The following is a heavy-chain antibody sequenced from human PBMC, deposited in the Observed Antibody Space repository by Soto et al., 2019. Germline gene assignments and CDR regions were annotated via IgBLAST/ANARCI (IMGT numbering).Heavy chain of an antibody. V-gene: IGHV1-58*01. J-gene: IGHJ6*02. CDR2: IVVGSGNT. CDR1: GFTFTNSA. Sequence: ASVKVSCKASGFTFTNSAVQWVRQARGQRLEWIGWIVVGSGNTNYAQKFQERVTITRDMSTSTAYMELSSLRSEDTAVYYCAVTLAAPHYYYYGMDVWGQGTTVTVSS. CDR3: AVTLAAPHYYYYGMDV. D-gene: IGHD3-3*02.